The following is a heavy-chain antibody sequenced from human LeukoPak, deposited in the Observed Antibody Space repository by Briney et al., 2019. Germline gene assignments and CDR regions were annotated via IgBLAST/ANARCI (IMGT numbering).Heavy chain of an antibody. CDR3: TRDSGTYNWFDP. J-gene: IGHJ5*02. D-gene: IGHD1-26*01. Sequence: PGGSLKLSCAASGFTFSGSDIHWVRQSSGKGLEWVGQIDKKDKGYATATAYAASVTGRFTISRDASINTAYLQMKSLRTEDTALYYCTRDSGTYNWFDPWGQGTLVTVSS. V-gene: IGHV3-73*01. CDR1: GFTFSGSD. CDR2: IDKKDKGYATAT.